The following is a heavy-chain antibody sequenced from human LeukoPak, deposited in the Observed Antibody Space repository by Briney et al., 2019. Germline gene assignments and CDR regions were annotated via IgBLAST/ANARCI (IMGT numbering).Heavy chain of an antibody. J-gene: IGHJ4*02. CDR1: DFTVSSNY. Sequence: GSLRLSCAASDFTVSSNYMSWVRQAPGKGLEWVSIIYAGGTTYYADSVKGRFTISRDNSKNTLDLQMNSLRAEDTAVYYGARGPPPQRFGGPYYKGYFENWGQGTLVTVSS. D-gene: IGHD3-22*01. CDR3: ARGPPPQRFGGPYYKGYFEN. V-gene: IGHV3-53*01. CDR2: IYAGGTT.